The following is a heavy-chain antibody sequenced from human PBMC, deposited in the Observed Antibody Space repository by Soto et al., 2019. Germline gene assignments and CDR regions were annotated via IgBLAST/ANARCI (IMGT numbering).Heavy chain of an antibody. CDR1: GFTFDDSY. CDR2: ISPGSRYP. J-gene: IGHJ5*02. CDR3: VRGGGGGLFDP. Sequence: GGSLRLSCAGSGFTFDDSYMSWIRQAPGKGLEWLSYISPGSRYPAYADSVKGRFTISRDNAKRSLYLQMMSLTAEDTAIYYCVRGGGGGLFDPWGQGTMVTVSS. V-gene: IGHV3-11*06. D-gene: IGHD2-15*01.